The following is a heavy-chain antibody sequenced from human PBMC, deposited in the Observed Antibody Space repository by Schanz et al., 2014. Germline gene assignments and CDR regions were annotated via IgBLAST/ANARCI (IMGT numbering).Heavy chain of an antibody. V-gene: IGHV3-48*01. CDR1: GFTFRSYS. D-gene: IGHD2-2*01. J-gene: IGHJ6*04. CDR2: ISSSSGTI. CDR3: ARDLSSLIQGDV. Sequence: EVQLVESGGSLVQPGGSLRLSCAASGFTFRSYSMNWVRQAPGKGLEWVSYISSSSGTIYYADSVKGRFTISRDNAKNLLYLQMNGLRAEDTAVYFCARDLSSLIQGDVWGKGTTVTVSS.